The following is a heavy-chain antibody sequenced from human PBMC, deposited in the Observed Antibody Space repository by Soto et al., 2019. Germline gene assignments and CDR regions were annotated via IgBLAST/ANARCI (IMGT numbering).Heavy chain of an antibody. J-gene: IGHJ6*02. Sequence: QVQLEQSGAEVKKPGSSLKVSCKATGGTFSNYAISWVRQAPGQGLEWMAGIIHVYGTPNYAQRFQDRVTIIADESTTTAYMEVHSLRSEDTAIYYCSIVTAYGMDVWGPGTTVIVSS. CDR2: IIHVYGTP. CDR3: SIVTAYGMDV. V-gene: IGHV1-69*01. D-gene: IGHD2-15*01. CDR1: GGTFSNYA.